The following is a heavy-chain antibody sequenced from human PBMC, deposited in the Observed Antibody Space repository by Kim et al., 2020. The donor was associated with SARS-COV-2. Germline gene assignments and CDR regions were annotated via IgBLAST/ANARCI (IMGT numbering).Heavy chain of an antibody. J-gene: IGHJ6*02. Sequence: GGSLRLSCAVSGFTLTTYTMHWVRQAPGKGLEWVAVISYDGSKEYYADSVKGRFIISRDNSKNTLYLQMNSLGPEDTGVYYCARDQQVRGPIILYYYGMDVWGQGTTVTVSS. V-gene: IGHV3-30-3*01. CDR2: ISYDGSKE. CDR3: ARDQQVRGPIILYYYGMDV. D-gene: IGHD3-10*01. CDR1: GFTLTTYT.